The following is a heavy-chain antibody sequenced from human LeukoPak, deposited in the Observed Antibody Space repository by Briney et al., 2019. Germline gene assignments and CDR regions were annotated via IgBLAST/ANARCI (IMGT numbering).Heavy chain of an antibody. CDR3: ARHTDGSGSYYSDY. J-gene: IGHJ4*02. Sequence: ASETLSLTCAVSGDSISSTNWWSWVRQPPGKGLEWIGEINHSGSTNYNPSLKSRVTISVDTSKNQFSLKLSSVTAADTAVYYCARHTDGSGSYYSDYWGQGTLVTVSS. CDR2: INHSGST. D-gene: IGHD1-26*01. CDR1: GDSISSTNW. V-gene: IGHV4-4*02.